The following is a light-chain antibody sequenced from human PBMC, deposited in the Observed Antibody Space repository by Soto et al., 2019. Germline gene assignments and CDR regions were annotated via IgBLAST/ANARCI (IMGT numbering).Light chain of an antibody. CDR1: SSDVGGYNF. V-gene: IGLV2-14*01. J-gene: IGLJ1*01. CDR3: SSYTSSSTQV. Sequence: QSVLTQPASVSWSPGQSITISCTGTSSDVGGYNFVSWYQQYPGKAPKLMIYDVSDRPSGVSNRFSGSKSANTASLTISGLQAEDEADYYCSSYTSSSTQVFGTGPKVTVL. CDR2: DVS.